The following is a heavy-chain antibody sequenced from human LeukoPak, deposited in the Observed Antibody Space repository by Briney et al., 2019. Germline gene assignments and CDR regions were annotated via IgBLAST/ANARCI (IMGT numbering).Heavy chain of an antibody. J-gene: IGHJ4*02. CDR2: INQDGGEK. CDR3: VRGHLWLEN. CDR1: GLTLSNFW. Sequence: GRSLRLSCVASGLTLSNFWMTWVRQAPGEGLEWVATINQDGGEKYYVDSVKGRFIISRDNAKNSAYLQMDSLRAEETAVYSCVRGHLWLENWGQGTLVTVSS. D-gene: IGHD3-3*02. V-gene: IGHV3-7*03.